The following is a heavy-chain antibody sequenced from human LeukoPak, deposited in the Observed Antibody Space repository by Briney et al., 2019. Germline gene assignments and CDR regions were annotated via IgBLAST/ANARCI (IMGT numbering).Heavy chain of an antibody. J-gene: IGHJ4*02. Sequence: GGSLRLSCAASGFTVSSNYMSWVRQAPGKGLEWVSGISGSGGSTYVADSVKGRFTVSRDNSKNTLYLQMNSLRADDTAVYYCARGRPAGYWGQGTLVTVSS. CDR2: ISGSGGST. CDR3: ARGRPAGY. CDR1: GFTVSSNY. V-gene: IGHV3-23*01. D-gene: IGHD2-2*01.